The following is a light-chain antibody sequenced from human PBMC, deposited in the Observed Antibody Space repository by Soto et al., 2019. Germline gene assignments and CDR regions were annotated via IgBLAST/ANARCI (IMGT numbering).Light chain of an antibody. CDR3: QQLNSYPLT. Sequence: DIQLTQSPSFLSASVGDRVTITCRASQGISSYLAWYQQKPEKAPKRLSYAASTLQSGVPSRFSGSGSGTEFTLTISSLQPEDFATYYCQQLNSYPLTFGGGTKVEIK. J-gene: IGKJ4*01. V-gene: IGKV1-9*01. CDR1: QGISSY. CDR2: AAS.